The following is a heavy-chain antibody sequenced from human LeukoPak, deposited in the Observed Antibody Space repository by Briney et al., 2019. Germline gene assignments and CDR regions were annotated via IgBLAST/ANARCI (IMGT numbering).Heavy chain of an antibody. CDR1: GFTFHDYA. CDR3: ARGASVREIDF. J-gene: IGHJ4*02. D-gene: IGHD3-10*01. CDR2: ISWNSDRI. Sequence: GRSLRLSCVASGFTFHDYAMHWVRHAPGKGLKWVSSISWNSDRIAYADSVKGRPTISRDNAKNSLYLQMNSLSSEDTAFYYCARGASVREIDFWGQGTLVTVSS. V-gene: IGHV3-9*01.